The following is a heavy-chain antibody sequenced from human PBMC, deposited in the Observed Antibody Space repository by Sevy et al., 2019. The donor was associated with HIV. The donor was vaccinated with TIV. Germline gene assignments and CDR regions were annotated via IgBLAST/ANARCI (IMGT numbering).Heavy chain of an antibody. CDR3: ARDSLDDIVVVPAARYYYYGMDV. Sequence: GGSLRLSCAASGFTFSSYSMNWVRQAPGKGLEWVSSISSSSSYIYYADSVKGRFTISRDNAKNSLYLQMNSLRAEDTAVYYCARDSLDDIVVVPAARYYYYGMDVWGQGTTVTVSS. D-gene: IGHD2-2*01. V-gene: IGHV3-21*01. CDR1: GFTFSSYS. J-gene: IGHJ6*02. CDR2: ISSSSSYI.